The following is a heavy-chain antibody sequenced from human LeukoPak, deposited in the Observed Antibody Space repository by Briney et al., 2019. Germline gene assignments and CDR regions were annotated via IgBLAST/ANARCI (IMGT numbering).Heavy chain of an antibody. CDR2: ISGSGGST. CDR3: AKDPYYDFWSGYYNGLGAFDI. CDR1: GFTFSSYA. Sequence: PGGSLRLSCAASGFTFSSYAMSWVRQAPGKGLEWVSAISGSGGSTYYADSVKGRFTISRDNSKNTLYLQMNSLRAEDTAVYYCAKDPYYDFWSGYYNGLGAFDIWGQGTMVTASS. V-gene: IGHV3-23*01. J-gene: IGHJ3*02. D-gene: IGHD3-3*01.